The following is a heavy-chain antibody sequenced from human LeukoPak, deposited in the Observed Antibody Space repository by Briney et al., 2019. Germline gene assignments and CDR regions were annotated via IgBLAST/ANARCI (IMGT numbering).Heavy chain of an antibody. CDR3: ARGGWLRLFDY. CDR2: INHSGST. J-gene: IGHJ4*02. Sequence: SETLSLTCAVYGGSFSGYYWSWIRQPPGKGLERIGEINHSGSTNYDPSLKSRVTISVDTSKNQFSLKLSSVTAADTAVYYCARGGWLRLFDYWGQGTLVTVSS. CDR1: GGSFSGYY. V-gene: IGHV4-34*01. D-gene: IGHD5-12*01.